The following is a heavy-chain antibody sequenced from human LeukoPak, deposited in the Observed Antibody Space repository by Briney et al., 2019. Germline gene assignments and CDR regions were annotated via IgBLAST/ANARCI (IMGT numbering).Heavy chain of an antibody. D-gene: IGHD5-18*01. CDR3: ARDPDTAMPNNWFDP. J-gene: IGHJ5*02. V-gene: IGHV4-34*01. CDR2: INHSGST. CDR1: GGSFSGYY. Sequence: NPSETLSLTCAVYGGSFSGYYWSWIRQPPGKGLEWIGEINHSGSTNYNPSLKSRVTISVDTSKNQFSLKLSSVTAADTAVYYCARDPDTAMPNNWFDPWGQGSLVTVSS.